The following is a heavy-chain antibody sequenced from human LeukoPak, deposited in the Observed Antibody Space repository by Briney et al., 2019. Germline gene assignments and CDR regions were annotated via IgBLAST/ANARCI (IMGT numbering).Heavy chain of an antibody. CDR3: ATGDPYDILTGYYFFY. CDR2: INPSGGRT. CDR1: GYTFTSYY. V-gene: IGHV1-46*01. D-gene: IGHD3-9*01. J-gene: IGHJ4*02. Sequence: ASVKVSCKASGYTFTSYYMHWVRQAPGQGLEWMGIINPSGGRTSYAQKFQGRVTMTRDTSTSTVYMELSSLRSEDTAVYYCATGDPYDILTGYYFFYWGQGTLVTVSS.